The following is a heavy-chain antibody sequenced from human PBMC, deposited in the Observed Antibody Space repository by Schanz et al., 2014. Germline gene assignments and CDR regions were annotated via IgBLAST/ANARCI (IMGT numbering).Heavy chain of an antibody. Sequence: VQLVESGGGLVKPGGSLRLSCAASGFTFSSYLMSWVRQAPGKGLEWVSAINTADTTYYADSVKGRFTVSRDNSKNTVYLHMNSLRDEDTAVYYCAKDMNREATAPESWGQGTLVVVSS. J-gene: IGHJ5*02. CDR3: AKDMNREATAPES. CDR1: GFTFSSYL. V-gene: IGHV3-23*04. D-gene: IGHD5-12*01. CDR2: INTADTT.